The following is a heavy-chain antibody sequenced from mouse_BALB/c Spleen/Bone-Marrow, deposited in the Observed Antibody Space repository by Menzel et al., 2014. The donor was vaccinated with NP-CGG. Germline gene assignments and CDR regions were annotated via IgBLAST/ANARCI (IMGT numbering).Heavy chain of an antibody. V-gene: IGHV1-9*01. CDR1: GYTFSNYW. J-gene: IGHJ2*01. CDR2: ILPGSGTA. D-gene: IGHD1-1*01. CDR3: ARASVVPYYFDF. Sequence: QVQLQQPGAELMKPGASVKISCKATGYTFSNYWIDWVKQRPGHGLEWIGEILPGSGTANYNEKFKGKATFTADTSSNTAYMQLSSLTSEDSVLYYCARASVVPYYFDFWGQGTTLTVSS.